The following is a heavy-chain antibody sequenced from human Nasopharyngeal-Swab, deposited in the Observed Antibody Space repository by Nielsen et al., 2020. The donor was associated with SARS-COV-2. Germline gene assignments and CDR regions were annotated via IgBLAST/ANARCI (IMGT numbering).Heavy chain of an antibody. CDR3: ARGDYDILTGYYHFDY. V-gene: IGHV4-39*01. J-gene: IGHJ4*02. CDR1: GGSISSNTYY. D-gene: IGHD3-9*01. CDR2: TYYSGSA. Sequence: SETLSLTCTVSGGSISSNTYYWGWIRQPPGKGLEFIGTTYYSGSAYYNPSLKSRVTISVDTSKNQFSLKLNSVTAADTALYYCARGDYDILTGYYHFDYWGQGTLVTVSS.